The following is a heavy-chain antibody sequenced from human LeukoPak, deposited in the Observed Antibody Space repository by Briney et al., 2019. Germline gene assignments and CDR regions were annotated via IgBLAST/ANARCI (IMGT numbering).Heavy chain of an antibody. D-gene: IGHD3-3*01. CDR3: AREPAARITIFGVVSRDDAFDI. CDR2: INHSGST. V-gene: IGHV4-34*01. Sequence: SETLSLTCAVYGGSFSSYYWTWIRQPPGKGLEWIGEINHSGSTNYNPSLKSRVTISVDTSKNQFSLKLSSVTAADTAVYYCAREPAARITIFGVVSRDDAFDIWGQGTMVTVSS. J-gene: IGHJ3*02. CDR1: GGSFSSYY.